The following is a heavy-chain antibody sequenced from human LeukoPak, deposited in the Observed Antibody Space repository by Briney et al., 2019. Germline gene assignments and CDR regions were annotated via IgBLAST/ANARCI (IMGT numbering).Heavy chain of an antibody. CDR2: ISPTGSTT. D-gene: IGHD6-6*01. J-gene: IGHJ4*02. CDR1: GFSFSGHW. Sequence: GGSLRLSWTASGFSFSGHWMHWARQLPGKGLVWVSRISPTGSTTSYADSVKGRFTVSRDNAKNTLYLQVNNLRAEDTAVYYCARGPNSNWSGLDFWGQGTLLTVSS. CDR3: ARGPNSNWSGLDF. V-gene: IGHV3-74*01.